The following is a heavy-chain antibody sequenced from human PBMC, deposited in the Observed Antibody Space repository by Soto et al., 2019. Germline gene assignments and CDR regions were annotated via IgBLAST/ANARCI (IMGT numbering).Heavy chain of an antibody. CDR3: ARVEWELLHNYYGMDV. D-gene: IGHD1-26*01. Sequence: GASVKVSCKASGYTFTGYYMHWVRQAPGQGLEWMGWINPNSGGTNYAQKFQGWVTMTRDTSISTAYMELSRLRSDDTAVYYCARVEWELLHNYYGMDVWGQGTTVTVSS. V-gene: IGHV1-2*04. CDR1: GYTFTGYY. CDR2: INPNSGGT. J-gene: IGHJ6*02.